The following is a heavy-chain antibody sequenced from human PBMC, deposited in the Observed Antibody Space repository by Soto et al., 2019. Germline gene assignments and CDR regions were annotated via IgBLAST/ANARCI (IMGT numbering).Heavy chain of an antibody. CDR3: ARTGLLHGMDV. CDR2: ISYDGSNK. CDR1: GFTFSSYA. V-gene: IGHV3-30-3*01. J-gene: IGHJ6*02. D-gene: IGHD2-15*01. Sequence: QVQLVESGGGVVQPGRSLRLSCAASGFTFSSYAMHWVRQAPGKGLEWVAIISYDGSNKYYADSVKGRFTISRDNSKNTLYLQMNSLRDEDTAVFYCARTGLLHGMDVWGQGTTVTVSS.